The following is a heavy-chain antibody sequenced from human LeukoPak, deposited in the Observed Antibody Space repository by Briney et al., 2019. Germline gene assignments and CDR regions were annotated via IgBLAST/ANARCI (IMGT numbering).Heavy chain of an antibody. CDR3: AMTMGIVVVPAATFDY. V-gene: IGHV3-48*02. CDR2: ISSCSSTI. J-gene: IGHJ4*02. Sequence: GGSLRLSCAASGFTFSSYSMNWVRQAPGKGLEWVSYISSCSSTIYYADSVKGRFTISRDNAKNSLYLQMNSLRDEDTAVYYCAMTMGIVVVPAATFDYWGQGTLVTVSS. CDR1: GFTFSSYS. D-gene: IGHD2-2*03.